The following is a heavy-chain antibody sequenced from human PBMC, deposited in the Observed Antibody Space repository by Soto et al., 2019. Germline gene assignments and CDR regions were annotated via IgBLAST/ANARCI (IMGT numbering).Heavy chain of an antibody. CDR3: ARLSYYYDKWYFDL. CDR2: IYYSGST. J-gene: IGHJ2*01. Sequence: SETLSLTCTVSGGFLSSYYWSWIRQPPGKGLEWIGYIYYSGSTYYNPSLKSRVTISVDTSKNQFSLKLSPVTAADTAIYYCARLSYYYDKWYFDLRGRGTMDTGSA. CDR1: GGFLSSYY. D-gene: IGHD3-22*01. V-gene: IGHV4-59*08.